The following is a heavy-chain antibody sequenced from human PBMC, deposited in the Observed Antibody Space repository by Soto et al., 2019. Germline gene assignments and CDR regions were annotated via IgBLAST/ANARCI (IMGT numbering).Heavy chain of an antibody. CDR2: ISSYNGDT. J-gene: IGHJ6*02. Sequence: ASVKVSCKASGYTFNRSGISWVRQAPGQGPEWMGWISSYNGDTNYAQTFQGRVTMTTDTSTSTAYMELRSLRSDDTAVYYCAREGVAPYYYYGMDVWRQGTPVTVSS. V-gene: IGHV1-18*01. D-gene: IGHD5-12*01. CDR1: GYTFNRSG. CDR3: AREGVAPYYYYGMDV.